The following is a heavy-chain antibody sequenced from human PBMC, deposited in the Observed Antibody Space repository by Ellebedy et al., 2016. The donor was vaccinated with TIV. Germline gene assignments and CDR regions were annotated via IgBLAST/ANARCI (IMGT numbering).Heavy chain of an antibody. CDR3: ARGGADYDYLWGCHAY. J-gene: IGHJ4*02. CDR2: IIPVFGPV. Sequence: SVKVSCKASGGTFSRYVINWVRQAPGQGPEWMGGIIPVFGPVNYAQKFQDRVSITADESTGTVYMVLSSLKSEDTAVYYCARGGADYDYLWGCHAYWGQGTLVTVSS. V-gene: IGHV1-69*13. CDR1: GGTFSRYV. D-gene: IGHD3-16*01.